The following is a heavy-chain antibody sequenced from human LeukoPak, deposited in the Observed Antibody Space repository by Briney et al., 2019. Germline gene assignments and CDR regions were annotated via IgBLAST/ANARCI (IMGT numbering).Heavy chain of an antibody. D-gene: IGHD6-19*01. CDR1: GGTFISYA. CDR3: ARDQAVVAGHYDAFDI. Sequence: ASVKVSCKASGGTFISYAISWVRQAPGQGLEWMGGIIPIFGTANYAQKFQGRVTITADESTSTAYMELSSLRSEDTAVYYCARDQAVVAGHYDAFDIWGQGTMVTVSS. J-gene: IGHJ3*02. V-gene: IGHV1-69*13. CDR2: IIPIFGTA.